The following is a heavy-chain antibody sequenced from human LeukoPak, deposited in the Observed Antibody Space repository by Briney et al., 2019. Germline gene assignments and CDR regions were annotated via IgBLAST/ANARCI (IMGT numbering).Heavy chain of an antibody. CDR2: IKQDGSER. CDR3: ARDGSGIYNPRLFFDY. CDR1: GFTFSSYW. Sequence: GGSLRLSCAASGFTFSSYWMSWVRQAPGKGLEWVANIKQDGSERYYVDSVKGRITISRDNAKNSLYLQMNSLRAEDTAVYYCARDGSGIYNPRLFFDYWGQGALVSVSS. J-gene: IGHJ4*02. D-gene: IGHD3-10*01. V-gene: IGHV3-7*01.